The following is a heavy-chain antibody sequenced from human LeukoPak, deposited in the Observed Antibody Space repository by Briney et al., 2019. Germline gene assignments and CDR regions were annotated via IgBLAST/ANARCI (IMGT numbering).Heavy chain of an antibody. Sequence: PSETLSLTCTVSGYSITSGYYWSWIRQPAGKGLEWIGRIYTSGSTNYNPSLKSRVTMSVDTSKNQFSLKLSSVTAADTAVYYCARDQYSSGLNWFDPWGQGTLVTVSS. D-gene: IGHD6-19*01. CDR2: IYTSGST. CDR3: ARDQYSSGLNWFDP. V-gene: IGHV4-4*07. J-gene: IGHJ5*02. CDR1: GYSITSGYY.